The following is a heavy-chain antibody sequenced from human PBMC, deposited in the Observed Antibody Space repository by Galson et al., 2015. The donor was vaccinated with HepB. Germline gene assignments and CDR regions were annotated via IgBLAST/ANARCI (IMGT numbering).Heavy chain of an antibody. CDR2: INSDGSST. V-gene: IGHV3-74*01. CDR3: ASSHSSGFPGFGANDAFGI. D-gene: IGHD6-19*01. CDR1: GFTFSSYW. Sequence: SLRLSCAASGFTFSSYWMHWVRQAPGKGLVWVSRINSDGSSTSYADSVKGRFTISRDNAKSTLYLQMNSLRAEDTAVYYCASSHSSGFPGFGANDAFGIWGQGTMVTVSS. J-gene: IGHJ3*02.